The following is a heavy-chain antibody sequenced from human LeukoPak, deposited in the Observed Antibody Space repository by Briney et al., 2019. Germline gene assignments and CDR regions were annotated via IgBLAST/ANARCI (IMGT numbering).Heavy chain of an antibody. CDR1: GFTFSSYA. CDR3: ARDPSSIAARLDY. CDR2: IYSGGST. J-gene: IGHJ4*02. V-gene: IGHV3-66*01. Sequence: PGGSLRLSCAASGFTFSSYAMSWVRQAPGKGLEWVSVIYSGGSTYYADSVKGRFTIPRDNSKNTLYLQMNSLRAEDTAVYYCARDPSSIAARLDYWGQGTLVTVSS. D-gene: IGHD6-6*01.